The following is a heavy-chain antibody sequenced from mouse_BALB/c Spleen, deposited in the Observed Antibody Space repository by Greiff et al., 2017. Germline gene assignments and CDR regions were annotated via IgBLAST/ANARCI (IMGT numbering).Heavy chain of an antibody. D-gene: IGHD2-10*01. J-gene: IGHJ4*01. Sequence: QVQLKQSGAELVRPGSSVKFSCKASGYAFSSYWMHWVKQRPGQGLEWIGQIYPGDGDTNYNGKFKGKATLTADKSSSTAYMQLSSLTSEDSAVYFCARRAYDGNLYYAMDYWGQGTSVTVSS. CDR2: IYPGDGDT. CDR3: ARRAYDGNLYYAMDY. CDR1: GYAFSSYW. V-gene: IGHV1-80*01.